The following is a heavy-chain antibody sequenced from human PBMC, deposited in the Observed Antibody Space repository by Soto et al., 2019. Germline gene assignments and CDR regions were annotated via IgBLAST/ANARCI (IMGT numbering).Heavy chain of an antibody. Sequence: XASLKISGKGCGYSFTSYWISWVRQMPGKGLEWMGSIDPSDSYTNYSPSFQGHVTISADKSISTAYLQWSSLKASDTAMYYCARQVVIEYYYGMDVRGQGTTGTVSS. CDR2: IDPSDSYT. J-gene: IGHJ6*02. CDR3: ARQVVIEYYYGMDV. CDR1: GYSFTSYW. V-gene: IGHV5-10-1*01. D-gene: IGHD3-22*01.